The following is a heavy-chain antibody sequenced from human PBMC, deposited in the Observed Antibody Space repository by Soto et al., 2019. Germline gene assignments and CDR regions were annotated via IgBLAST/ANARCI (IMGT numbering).Heavy chain of an antibody. Sequence: XETLSLTXXXYGGSFSAFXXXXXXXXPGKXLEWIGKIIHTGSNNYNPSHKSRVSISTDTSKNQFSLKLSSVTAADTAVXYCASKRGSXIXXFDPWGQGTLVTVSS. CDR2: IIHTGSN. J-gene: IGHJ5*02. V-gene: IGHV4-34*12. D-gene: IGHD6-13*01. CDR1: GGSFSAFX. CDR3: ASKRGSXIXXFDP.